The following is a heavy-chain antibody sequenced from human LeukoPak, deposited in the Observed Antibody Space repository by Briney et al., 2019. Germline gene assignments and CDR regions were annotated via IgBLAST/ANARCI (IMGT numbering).Heavy chain of an antibody. CDR2: IIPIFGTA. D-gene: IGHD6-13*01. Sequence: SVKVSCKASGGTFSSYAISWVRQAPGQGPEWMGGIIPIFGTANYAQKFQGRVTITADESTSTAYMELSSLRSEDTAVYYCARVPPGIAAAEGWAFCDYWGQGTLVTVSS. J-gene: IGHJ4*02. CDR1: GGTFSSYA. CDR3: ARVPPGIAAAEGWAFCDY. V-gene: IGHV1-69*13.